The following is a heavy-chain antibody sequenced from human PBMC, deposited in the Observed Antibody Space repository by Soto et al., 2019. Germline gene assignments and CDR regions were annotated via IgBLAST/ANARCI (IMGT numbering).Heavy chain of an antibody. CDR1: GFTFSSYE. J-gene: IGHJ5*02. Sequence: LRLSCAASGFTFSSYEMNWVRQAPGKGLEWVSYISSSGSTIYYADSVKGRFTISRDNAKNSLYLQMNSLRAEDTAVYYCARDPPLNYDFWGGSDWFDPWGQGTLVTVSS. CDR2: ISSSGSTI. D-gene: IGHD3-3*01. V-gene: IGHV3-48*03. CDR3: ARDPPLNYDFWGGSDWFDP.